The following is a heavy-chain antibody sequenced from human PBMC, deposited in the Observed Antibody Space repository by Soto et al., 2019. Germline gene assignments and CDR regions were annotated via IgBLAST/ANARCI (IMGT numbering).Heavy chain of an antibody. CDR1: GYTFTSYG. V-gene: IGHV1-18*01. D-gene: IGHD6-13*01. Sequence: QVQLVQSGAEVKKPGASVKVSCKASGYTFTSYGISCVRQAPGQWLEWMGWISAYNGNTNYAQKLQGRVTMTTDTSTSTAYMELRSLRSDDTAVYYCASRDGSSWFSHYYYGMDVLGQGTTVTVSS. CDR2: ISAYNGNT. CDR3: ASRDGSSWFSHYYYGMDV. J-gene: IGHJ6*02.